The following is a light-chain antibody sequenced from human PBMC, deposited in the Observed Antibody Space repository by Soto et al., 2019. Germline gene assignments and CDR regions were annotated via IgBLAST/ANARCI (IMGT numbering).Light chain of an antibody. CDR3: QQYNNWPWT. CDR1: QSVRSS. Sequence: EIVVTRSQASLSVSPGERATLSCRASQSVRSSLAWYQQQPGQAPRLLIYDASTRATGIPARFSGSGSGTEFTLTISSLQSEDFAVYYCQQYNNWPWTFGQGTKVDIK. CDR2: DAS. J-gene: IGKJ1*01. V-gene: IGKV3-15*01.